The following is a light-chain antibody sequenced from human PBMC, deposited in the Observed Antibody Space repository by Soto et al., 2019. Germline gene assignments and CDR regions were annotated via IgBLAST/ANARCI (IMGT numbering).Light chain of an antibody. CDR1: QSVRSNY. J-gene: IGKJ4*01. V-gene: IGKV3-20*01. Sequence: EIVLTQSPGTLSLSPGERATLSCRASQSVRSNYLAWYQQKPGQAPRFLIYDASSRATGIPDRFSGSGSGTDFTLTISRLEPEDFAVYYCQQYRSSPLTFGGGTNVDIK. CDR2: DAS. CDR3: QQYRSSPLT.